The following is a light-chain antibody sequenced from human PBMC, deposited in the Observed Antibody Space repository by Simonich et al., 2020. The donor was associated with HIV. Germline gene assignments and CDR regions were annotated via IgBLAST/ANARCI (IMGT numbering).Light chain of an antibody. CDR1: QSISSW. Sequence: DIQMTQSPSTLSASVGDRVTLTCRASQSISSWLACYQQKPGKAPKLLIYKAFSLESGVPSRFSGRGSGTEFTLTISSLQPEDFATYYCQQLNSYPRALTFGGGTKVEIK. V-gene: IGKV1-5*03. CDR2: KAF. J-gene: IGKJ4*01. CDR3: QQLNSYPRALT.